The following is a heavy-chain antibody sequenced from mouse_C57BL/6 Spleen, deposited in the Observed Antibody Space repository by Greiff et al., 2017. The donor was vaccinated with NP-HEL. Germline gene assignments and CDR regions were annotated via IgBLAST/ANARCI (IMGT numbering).Heavy chain of an antibody. CDR2: IYPSDSET. V-gene: IGHV1-61*01. CDR1: GYTFTSYW. D-gene: IGHD4-1*01. Sequence: VKLQQPGAELVRPGSSVKLSCKASGYTFTSYWMDWVKQRPGQGLEWIGNIYPSDSETHYNQKFKDKATLTVDKSSSTAYMQLSSLTSEDSAVYYCARGWDGFAYWGQGTLVTVSA. CDR3: ARGWDGFAY. J-gene: IGHJ3*01.